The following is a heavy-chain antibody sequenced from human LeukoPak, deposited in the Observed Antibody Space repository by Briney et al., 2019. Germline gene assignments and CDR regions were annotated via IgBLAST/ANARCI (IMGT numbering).Heavy chain of an antibody. Sequence: PSETLSLTCTVSGGSISSSSYYWGWLRQPPGKGLEWIGSIYYSGSTYYNPSLKSRVTISVDTSKNQFSLKLSSVTAADTAVYYCARLVRGRGSYLPFDIWGQGTMVTVPS. V-gene: IGHV4-39*01. CDR3: ARLVRGRGSYLPFDI. D-gene: IGHD1-26*01. J-gene: IGHJ3*02. CDR1: GGSISSSSYY. CDR2: IYYSGST.